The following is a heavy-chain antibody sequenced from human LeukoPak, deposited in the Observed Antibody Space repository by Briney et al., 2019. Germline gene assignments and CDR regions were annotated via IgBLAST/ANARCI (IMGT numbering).Heavy chain of an antibody. CDR1: GGSISSYY. D-gene: IGHD3-22*01. J-gene: IGHJ4*02. CDR2: IYYSGST. Sequence: SETLSLTCTVSGGSISSYYWSWIRQPPGKGLEWIGYIYYSGSTYYNPSLKSRVTISVDTSKNQFSLKLSSVTAADTAVYYCARGVGYPSPFDYWGQGTLVTVSS. CDR3: ARGVGYPSPFDY. V-gene: IGHV4-59*12.